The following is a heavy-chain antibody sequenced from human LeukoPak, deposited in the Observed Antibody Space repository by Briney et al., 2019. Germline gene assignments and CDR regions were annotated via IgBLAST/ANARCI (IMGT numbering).Heavy chain of an antibody. D-gene: IGHD3-10*02. J-gene: IGHJ6*04. CDR2: IRYDGSKR. CDR1: GFVFGAYG. CDR3: AELGITMIGGV. Sequence: GGSLRLSCAASGFVFGAYGMHWVRQAPGKGLEWVAFIRYDGSKRYYVDSVKGRFTISRDNSKNTLYLQMNSLRAEDTAVYYCAELGITMIGGVWGKGTTVTISS. V-gene: IGHV3-30*02.